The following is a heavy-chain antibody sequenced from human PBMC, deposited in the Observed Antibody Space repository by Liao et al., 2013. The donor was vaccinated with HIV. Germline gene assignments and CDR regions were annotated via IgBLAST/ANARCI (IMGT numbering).Heavy chain of an antibody. J-gene: IGHJ4*02. CDR1: GGSISSYY. V-gene: IGHV4-4*07. D-gene: IGHD7-27*01. CDR2: IYTSGST. Sequence: QVQLQESGPGLVKPSETLSLTCTVSGGSISSYYWSWIRQPAGKGLEWIGRIYTSGSTNHNPSLKSRVTMSVDTSKNQFSLKLSSVTAADTAVYYCARDSGPTGAWSYYFDYWGQGTLVTVSS. CDR3: ARDSGPTGAWSYYFDY.